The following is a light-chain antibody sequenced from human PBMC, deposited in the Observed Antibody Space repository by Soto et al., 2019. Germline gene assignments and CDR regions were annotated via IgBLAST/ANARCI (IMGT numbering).Light chain of an antibody. CDR3: QQYNNWPRT. CDR1: RSVGSKS. Sequence: IVLTQSPGTLSLSPGERATLSCRASRSVGSKSLAWYQQKSGQAPRLVVYGASTRATGIPARFSGSGSGTEFTLTINSLQSEDFAVYYCQQYNNWPRTFGQGTKVDIK. V-gene: IGKV3-15*01. CDR2: GAS. J-gene: IGKJ1*01.